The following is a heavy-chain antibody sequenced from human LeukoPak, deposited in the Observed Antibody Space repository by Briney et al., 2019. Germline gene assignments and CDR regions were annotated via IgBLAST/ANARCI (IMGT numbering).Heavy chain of an antibody. CDR3: VRGRGVQLWLSYYYYMDV. J-gene: IGHJ6*03. CDR2: MNPNRGNT. Sequence: ASVKCSCKASGYTFTSYDINWVRQATGQGLEWMGWMNPNRGNTGYAQKFQGRVTITRNTSISTAYMELSSLRSEDTAVYYCVRGRGVQLWLSYYYYMDVWGKGTTVSVS. V-gene: IGHV1-8*03. D-gene: IGHD5-18*01. CDR1: GYTFTSYD.